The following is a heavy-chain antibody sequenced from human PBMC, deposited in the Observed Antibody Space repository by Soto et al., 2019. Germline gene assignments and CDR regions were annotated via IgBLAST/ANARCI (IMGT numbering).Heavy chain of an antibody. V-gene: IGHV3-30-3*01. CDR1: GFTFSSYA. CDR2: ISYDGSNK. Sequence: LRLSCAASGFTFSSYAMHWVRQAPGKGLEWVAVISYDGSNKYYADSVKGRFTISRDNSKNTLYLQMNSLRAEDTAVYYCARETIYYYYGMDVWGQGTTVTVSS. CDR3: ARETIYYYYGMDV. D-gene: IGHD1-7*01. J-gene: IGHJ6*02.